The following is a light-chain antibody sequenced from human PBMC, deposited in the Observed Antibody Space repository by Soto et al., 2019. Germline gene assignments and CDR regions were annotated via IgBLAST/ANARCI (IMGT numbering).Light chain of an antibody. CDR3: SSFTTTSTQV. CDR1: NSDISAYNY. CDR2: DVT. J-gene: IGLJ2*01. Sequence: QSALTQPASISGSPGQSIAISCTGTNSDISAYNYVSWYQQHPGKAPKLVIYDVTNRPSGVSDRFSGSKSGDTASLTISGLRPEDEADYYCSSFTTTSTQVFGGGTKLTVL. V-gene: IGLV2-14*03.